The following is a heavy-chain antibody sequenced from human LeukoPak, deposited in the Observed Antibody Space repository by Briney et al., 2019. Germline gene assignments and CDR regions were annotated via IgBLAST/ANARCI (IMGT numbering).Heavy chain of an antibody. D-gene: IGHD3-22*01. CDR3: ARRPNPYDSSSSSEYFHH. CDR1: GFTFSNYP. J-gene: IGHJ1*01. CDR2: ISYDESVK. V-gene: IGHV3-30*04. Sequence: GRSLRLSCAASGFTFSNYPIHWVRQAPGKGLEWAAVISYDESVKYYADSVEGRFTVSRDNSKNTLYLQMNSLRVEDTAVYYCARRPNPYDSSSSSEYFHHWGQGTQVTVSS.